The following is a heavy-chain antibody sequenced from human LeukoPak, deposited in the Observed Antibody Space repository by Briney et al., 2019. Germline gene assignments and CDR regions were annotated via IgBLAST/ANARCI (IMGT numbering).Heavy chain of an antibody. Sequence: PSETLSLTCTVSGGSISSYSWSWIRQPPGKGLEWIGYIYHSGSTYYNPSLKSRVTISVDRSKNQFSLKLSSVTAADTAVYYCARGGGSGRGYFDYWGQGTLVTVSS. D-gene: IGHD3-10*01. V-gene: IGHV4-30-2*01. J-gene: IGHJ4*02. CDR2: IYHSGST. CDR3: ARGGGSGRGYFDY. CDR1: GGSISSYS.